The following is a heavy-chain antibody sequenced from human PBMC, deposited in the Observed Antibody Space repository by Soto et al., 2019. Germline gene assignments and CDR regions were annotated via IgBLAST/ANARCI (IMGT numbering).Heavy chain of an antibody. J-gene: IGHJ4*02. Sequence: GESLKISCKGSGYNFTRPYSRHCSGWVRQKPGKGLEWIGNIYPGDSQTKYSPSFEDQVTNSADRSTSTAYLQRNCLKASHNEMYYCTPWKVSSWFDFWGQETLFTFSS. CDR1: GYNFTRPYSRHC. CDR2: IYPGDSQT. CDR3: TPWKVSSWFDF. D-gene: IGHD6-13*01. V-gene: IGHV5-51*01.